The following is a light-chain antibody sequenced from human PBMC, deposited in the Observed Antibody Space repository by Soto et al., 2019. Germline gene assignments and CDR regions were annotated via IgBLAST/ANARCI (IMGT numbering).Light chain of an antibody. V-gene: IGKV3-20*01. CDR1: QSVSNNY. CDR3: QQYSSSCT. J-gene: IGKJ1*01. CDR2: GAS. Sequence: EIVLTQSPGTLSLSPGERATLSCRASQSVSNNYLAWYQQKPGQAHRLLIYGASNRATGIPDSFSGSGSGTDFTLTISRLAPEDFAVYYRQQYSSSCTFGQGTKVEIK.